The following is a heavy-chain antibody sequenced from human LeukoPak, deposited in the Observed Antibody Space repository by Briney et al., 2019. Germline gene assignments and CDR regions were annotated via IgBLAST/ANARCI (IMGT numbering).Heavy chain of an antibody. CDR2: INPNSGGT. V-gene: IGHV1-2*02. Sequence: ASVKVSCKASGYTFTGYYMHWVRQAPGQGLEWMGWINPNSGGTNYAQKFQGRVTMTRDASISTAYMELSRLRSDDTAVYYCARARGATWAEYYYYGMDVWGQGTTVTVS. J-gene: IGHJ6*02. CDR3: ARARGATWAEYYYYGMDV. CDR1: GYTFTGYY. D-gene: IGHD5-12*01.